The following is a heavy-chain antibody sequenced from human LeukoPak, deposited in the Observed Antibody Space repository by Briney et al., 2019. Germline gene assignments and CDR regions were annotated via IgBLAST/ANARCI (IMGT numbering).Heavy chain of an antibody. CDR3: AKDIDDSSGYSDY. CDR1: GFTFSSYG. CDR2: INSDGSST. Sequence: GGSLRLSCAAPGFTFSSYGMHWVRQAPGKGLVWVSRINSDGSSTSYADSVKGRFTISRDNAKNSLYLQMNSLRAEDTALYYCAKDIDDSSGYSDYWGQGTLVTVSS. D-gene: IGHD3-22*01. V-gene: IGHV3-74*01. J-gene: IGHJ4*02.